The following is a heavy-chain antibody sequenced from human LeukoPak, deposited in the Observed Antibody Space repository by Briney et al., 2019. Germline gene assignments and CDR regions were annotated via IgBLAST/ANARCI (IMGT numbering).Heavy chain of an antibody. CDR2: VSSRSTYT. CDR1: GFTFSIHG. Sequence: PGGSLRLSCAASGFTFSIHGMNWVRQAPGKGLEWVASVSSRSTYTHFADSVKGRFTIYRDDADESLFLHMNSLRVEDTAVYYCARASAYSSSWNFDYWGQGTLVTVSS. D-gene: IGHD6-13*01. V-gene: IGHV3-21*01. CDR3: ARASAYSSSWNFDY. J-gene: IGHJ4*02.